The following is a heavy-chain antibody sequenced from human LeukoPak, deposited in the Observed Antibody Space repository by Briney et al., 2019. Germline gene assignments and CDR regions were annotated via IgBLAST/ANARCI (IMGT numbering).Heavy chain of an antibody. CDR2: INPNSGDT. D-gene: IGHD6-19*01. CDR1: GYTFTGYY. Sequence: ASVKVSCKASGYTFTGYYIHWVRQAPGQGLECMGWINPNSGDTNYAPKFQGRVTMTRDTSISTAYMELSSLRSEDTAVYYCARDQIAVAGNWFDPWGQGTLVTVSS. J-gene: IGHJ5*02. CDR3: ARDQIAVAGNWFDP. V-gene: IGHV1-2*02.